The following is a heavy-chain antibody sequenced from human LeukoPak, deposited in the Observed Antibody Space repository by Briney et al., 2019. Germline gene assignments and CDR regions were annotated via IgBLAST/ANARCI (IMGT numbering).Heavy chain of an antibody. CDR2: IYPGDSDT. D-gene: IGHD3-10*01. V-gene: IGHV5-51*01. CDR1: GYSFTSYW. J-gene: IGHJ5*02. Sequence: GESLKISCKGSGYSFTSYWIGWVRQMPGKGLEWMGIIYPGDSDTRHSPSFQGQVTISADKSISTAYLQWSSLKASDTAMYYCARLTGTMVRGVIMRYNWFDPWGQGTLVTVSS. CDR3: ARLTGTMVRGVIMRYNWFDP.